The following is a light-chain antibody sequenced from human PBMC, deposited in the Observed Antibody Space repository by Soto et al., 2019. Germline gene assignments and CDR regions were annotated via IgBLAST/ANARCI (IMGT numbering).Light chain of an antibody. V-gene: IGKV3-15*01. CDR3: QQYNNWPLT. J-gene: IGKJ4*01. CDR1: QSVSSSY. Sequence: EIVLTQSPGTLSLSPGERATLSCRASQSVSSSYLAWYQQKPGQAPRLLIYGPSTRATGIPARFSGSGSGTEFTLTISSLQSEDFAVYYCQQYNNWPLTFGGGTKVDIK. CDR2: GPS.